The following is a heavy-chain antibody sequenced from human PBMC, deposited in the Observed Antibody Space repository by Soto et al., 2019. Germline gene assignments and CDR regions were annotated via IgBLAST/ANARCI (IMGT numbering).Heavy chain of an antibody. CDR1: GYSFTGHW. Sequence: PGESLKISCKGSGYSFTGHWVAWVRQMPGKGLEWMGIIHPGDSDTRYSPSFQGRVTISVDKSTSTAYLQWSSLRASDTATYYCARRIRAFDIWGQGTMVTVSS. V-gene: IGHV5-51*01. J-gene: IGHJ3*02. CDR2: IHPGDSDT. D-gene: IGHD3-10*01. CDR3: ARRIRAFDI.